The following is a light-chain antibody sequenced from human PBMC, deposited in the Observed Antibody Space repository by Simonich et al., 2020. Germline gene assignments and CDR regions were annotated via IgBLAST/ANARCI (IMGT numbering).Light chain of an antibody. CDR2: DVS. CDR3: SSYTSSSTWV. Sequence: QSALTQPASVSGSPGQSITISCTATSRDVGGYNYVSLYQQHPGKAPKLMIYDVSKRPSGVSNRFSGSKSGNTASLTISGLQAEDEADYYCSSYTSSSTWVFGGGTKLTVL. J-gene: IGLJ3*02. CDR1: SRDVGGYNY. V-gene: IGLV2-14*01.